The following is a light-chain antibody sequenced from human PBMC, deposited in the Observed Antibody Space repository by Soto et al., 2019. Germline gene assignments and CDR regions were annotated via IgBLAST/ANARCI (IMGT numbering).Light chain of an antibody. CDR3: MQGTHRRT. J-gene: IGKJ1*01. V-gene: IGKV2-30*02. CDR1: QSLVHSDGNTY. Sequence: DIVMTQSPLSLPVTLGQPASISCRSSQSLVHSDGNTYLNWFQQRPGQSPRRLIYRVSNRDSGVPDRFSGSGSGTDFTPKISRVAAEDVGVYYCMQGTHRRTFGQGTKVEMK. CDR2: RVS.